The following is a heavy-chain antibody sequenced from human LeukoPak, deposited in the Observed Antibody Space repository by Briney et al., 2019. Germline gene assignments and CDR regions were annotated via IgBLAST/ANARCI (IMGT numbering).Heavy chain of an antibody. D-gene: IGHD3-22*01. CDR3: ARISCHYDSSGYYYESGV. CDR2: INWYGANT. CDR1: GFTFDDYG. V-gene: IGHV3-20*04. J-gene: IGHJ4*02. Sequence: GGSLRLSCAASGFTFDDYGMSWVRQPPGKGLEWVSSINWYGANTGYADSVKGRFTISRDNAKNSLYLQMNSLRDEDTALYYCARISCHYDSSGYYYESGVGGQGTLVTVSS.